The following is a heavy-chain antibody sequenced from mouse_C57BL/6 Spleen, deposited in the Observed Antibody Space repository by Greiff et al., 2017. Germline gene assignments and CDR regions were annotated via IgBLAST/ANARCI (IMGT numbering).Heavy chain of an antibody. CDR3: AREGGRPAMDY. CDR1: GYTFTSYW. CDR2: INPSNGGT. Sequence: QVHVKQPGTELVKPGASVKLSCKASGYTFTSYWMHWVKQRPGQGLEWIGNINPSNGGTNYNEKFKSKATLTVDKSSSTAYMQLSSLTSEDSAVYYCAREGGRPAMDYWGQGTSVTVSS. J-gene: IGHJ4*01. V-gene: IGHV1-53*01.